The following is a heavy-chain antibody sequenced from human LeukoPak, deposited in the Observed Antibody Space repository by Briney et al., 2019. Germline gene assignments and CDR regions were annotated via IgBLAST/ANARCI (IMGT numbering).Heavy chain of an antibody. CDR1: GFTFSSYA. J-gene: IGHJ4*02. CDR3: AKDRGSGYRYFDY. D-gene: IGHD3-22*01. V-gene: IGHV3-23*01. CDR2: ISTSGESA. Sequence: GWSLRLSCPVSGFTFSSYAMSWVRQAPGRGREGVSVISTSGESAYYADSVKGRFTISRDNSKNTLYLQMNSLRAEDTAVYYCAKDRGSGYRYFDYWGQGTLVTVSS.